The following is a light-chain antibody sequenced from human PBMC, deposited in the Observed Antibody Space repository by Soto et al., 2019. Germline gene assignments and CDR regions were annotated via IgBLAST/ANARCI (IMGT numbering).Light chain of an antibody. V-gene: IGKV3-15*01. J-gene: IGKJ1*01. CDR2: GAS. CDR1: QSVSSN. Sequence: ERVMTQSPATLSVSPGERATLSCRASQSVSSNLAWYQQKPGQSPRLLIYGASTRATGIPARFSGSGSGTEFTLTISSLQSEDFAVYYCQQYINLWTFGQGTKVDIK. CDR3: QQYINLWT.